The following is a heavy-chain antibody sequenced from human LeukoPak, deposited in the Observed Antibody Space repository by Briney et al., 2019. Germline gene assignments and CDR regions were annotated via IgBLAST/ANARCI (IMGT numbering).Heavy chain of an antibody. D-gene: IGHD1-26*01. CDR1: GFTFSSYS. CDR3: AKDRNSGPTNFDS. J-gene: IGHJ4*02. CDR2: ISNSGGTT. V-gene: IGHV3-23*01. Sequence: GGSLRLSCAASGFTFSSYSVNWVRQAPGKGLEWVSAISNSGGTTYYADSVKGRFSISRDSSKNMMYLQMSSLTAGDTAVYYCAKDRNSGPTNFDSWGQGTLVTVSA.